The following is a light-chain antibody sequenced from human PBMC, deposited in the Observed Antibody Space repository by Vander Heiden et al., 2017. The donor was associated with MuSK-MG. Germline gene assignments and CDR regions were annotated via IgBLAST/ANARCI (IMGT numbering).Light chain of an antibody. CDR3: QQYDSSPGT. Sequence: TVLTQSPGPLSLSPGERATPSSRASQSVSSSYLAWYQQKPGQAPRLLIYGASSRATGIPDRFSGSGSGTDFTLNISRLEPEDFAVYYCQQYDSSPGTFGPGTKVDIK. J-gene: IGKJ3*01. CDR2: GAS. CDR1: QSVSSSY. V-gene: IGKV3-20*01.